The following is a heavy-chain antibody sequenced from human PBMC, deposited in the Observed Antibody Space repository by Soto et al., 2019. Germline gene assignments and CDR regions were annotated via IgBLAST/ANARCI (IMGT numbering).Heavy chain of an antibody. CDR1: GYTFTSYA. CDR2: INAGNGNT. V-gene: IGHV1-3*01. Sequence: ASVKVSCKASGYTFTSYAMHWVCQAPGQRLEWMGWINAGNGNTKYSQKFQGRVTITRDTSASTAYMELSSLRSEDTAVYYCARGRITMVRGPGTFDIWGQGTMVTVS. CDR3: ARGRITMVRGPGTFDI. D-gene: IGHD3-10*01. J-gene: IGHJ3*02.